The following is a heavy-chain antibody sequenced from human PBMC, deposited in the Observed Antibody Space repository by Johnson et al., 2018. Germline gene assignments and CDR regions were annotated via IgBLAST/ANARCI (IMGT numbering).Heavy chain of an antibody. CDR3: AKDGKTGRYYDPYVDV. J-gene: IGHJ6*03. CDR1: GFIFHHYA. V-gene: IGHV3-9*01. Sequence: VQLVQSGGTLVQPGRSLRLSCAASGFIFHHYAMHWVRQVPGKGPEWVSGISWNGTVIGYTDSVKGRFTISRDNARNSLYLQMNSLRVEDTALYYCAKDGKTGRYYDPYVDVWGKGTMVTVSS. D-gene: IGHD3-9*01. CDR2: ISWNGTVI.